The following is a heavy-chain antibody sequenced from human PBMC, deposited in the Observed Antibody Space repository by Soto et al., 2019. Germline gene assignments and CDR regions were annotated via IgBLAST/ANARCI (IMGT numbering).Heavy chain of an antibody. V-gene: IGHV3-23*01. CDR3: AKGEDYYDSSGYPDY. Sequence: GGSLRLSCAASGFTFSSYAMSWVRQAPGKGLEWVSAISGSGGSTYYADSVKGRFTISRDNSKNTLYLEMNSLRAEDTAVYYCAKGEDYYDSSGYPDYWGQGTLVTVSS. CDR1: GFTFSSYA. D-gene: IGHD3-22*01. J-gene: IGHJ4*02. CDR2: ISGSGGST.